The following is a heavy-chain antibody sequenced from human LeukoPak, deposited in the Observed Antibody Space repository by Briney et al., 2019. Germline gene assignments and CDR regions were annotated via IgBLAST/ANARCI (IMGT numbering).Heavy chain of an antibody. CDR2: ISSSSSYI. J-gene: IGHJ4*02. D-gene: IGHD4-23*01. Sequence: GGSLRLSCAASGFTFSSYAMSWVRQAPGKGLEWVSSISSSSSYIYYADSVKGRFTISRDNAKNSLYLQMNSLRAEDTAVYYCARYYGGNSDFDYWGQGTLVTVSS. CDR1: GFTFSSYA. CDR3: ARYYGGNSDFDY. V-gene: IGHV3-21*01.